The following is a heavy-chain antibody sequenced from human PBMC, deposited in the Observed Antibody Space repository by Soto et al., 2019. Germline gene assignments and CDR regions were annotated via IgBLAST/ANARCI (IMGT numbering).Heavy chain of an antibody. CDR1: GYTFTSYD. J-gene: IGHJ6*03. CDR2: MNPNSGNT. V-gene: IGHV1-8*01. D-gene: IGHD4-17*01. Sequence: ASVKVSCKASGYTFTSYDINWVRQATGQGLEWMGWMNPNSGNTGYAQKFQGRVTITRNTSISTAYMELSSLRSEDTAVYYCARGDSTVTDYYYMDVWGKGTTVTVSS. CDR3: ARGDSTVTDYYYMDV.